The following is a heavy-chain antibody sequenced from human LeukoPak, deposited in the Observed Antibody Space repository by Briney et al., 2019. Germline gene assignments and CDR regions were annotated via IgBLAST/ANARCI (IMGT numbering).Heavy chain of an antibody. D-gene: IGHD3-9*01. J-gene: IGHJ4*02. CDR3: ARDDPGDYDILTGYYKSPWYFDY. Sequence: PGGSLRLSCAASGFTFSSYSMNWVRQAPGKGLEWVSSISSSSSYIYYADSVKGRFTISRDNAKNSLYLQMNSLRAEDTAVYYCARDDPGDYDILTGYYKSPWYFDYWGQGTLVTVSS. CDR2: ISSSSSYI. CDR1: GFTFSSYS. V-gene: IGHV3-21*01.